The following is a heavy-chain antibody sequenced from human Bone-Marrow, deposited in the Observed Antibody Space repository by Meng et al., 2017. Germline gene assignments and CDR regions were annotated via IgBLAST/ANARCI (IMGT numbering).Heavy chain of an antibody. CDR1: GYTFTSYT. CDR2: IIPIFGTA. D-gene: IGHD5-12*01. J-gene: IGHJ4*02. V-gene: IGHV1-69*13. CDR3: ARVRNSGYERPFDY. Sequence: SVKVSCKASGYTFTSYTISWVRQAPGQGLEWMGGIIPIFGTANYAQRFQGRVTITADESTSTAYMELSSLRSEDTAVYYCARVRNSGYERPFDYWGQGTLVTVSS.